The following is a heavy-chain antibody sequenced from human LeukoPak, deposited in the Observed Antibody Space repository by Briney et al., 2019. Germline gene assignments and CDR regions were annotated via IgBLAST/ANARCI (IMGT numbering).Heavy chain of an antibody. V-gene: IGHV3-30-3*01. CDR1: GFTFSSYA. CDR2: ISYDGSNK. D-gene: IGHD2/OR15-2a*01. Sequence: QSGRSLRLSCAASGFTFSSYAMHWVRQAPGKGLEWVAVISYDGSNKYYADSVKGRFTIARDNSKNTLSMKMNSLRAEDTAVYYCARDGEYGYYYYGMDVWGQGTTVTVSS. CDR3: ARDGEYGYYYYGMDV. J-gene: IGHJ6*02.